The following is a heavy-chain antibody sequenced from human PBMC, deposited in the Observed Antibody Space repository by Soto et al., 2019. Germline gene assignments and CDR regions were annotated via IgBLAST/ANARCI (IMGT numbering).Heavy chain of an antibody. J-gene: IGHJ4*02. D-gene: IGHD1-26*01. CDR3: ARGRRWELHEGRLD. CDR1: GFTFSSYD. Sequence: QVQLVESGGGVVQPGRSLRLSCAASGFTFSSYDMHWVRQAPGKGLEWVAVIWYDGSNKYYADSVKGRFTISRDNSKNKLDLQMNSLRAGDTAVYYCARGRRWELHEGRLDWGQGTLVTVSS. CDR2: IWYDGSNK. V-gene: IGHV3-33*01.